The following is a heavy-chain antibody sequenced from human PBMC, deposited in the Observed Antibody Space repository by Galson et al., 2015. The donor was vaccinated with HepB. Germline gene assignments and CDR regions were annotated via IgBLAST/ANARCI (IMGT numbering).Heavy chain of an antibody. V-gene: IGHV4-39*01. CDR2: VSYSGRT. D-gene: IGHD3-3*01. CDR3: ARHGYDFWSHYYPHFDS. Sequence: QVRLQESGPGLVKPSETLSLTCTVSGGAISSGSYYWGWIRQPPGKGLEWIGTVSYSGRTPYNPSLKSRLTMSVDASTNQLSLRLSSVTAADTAVYFCARHGYDFWSHYYPHFDSWGQGTLVTVSS. J-gene: IGHJ4*02. CDR1: GGAISSGSYY.